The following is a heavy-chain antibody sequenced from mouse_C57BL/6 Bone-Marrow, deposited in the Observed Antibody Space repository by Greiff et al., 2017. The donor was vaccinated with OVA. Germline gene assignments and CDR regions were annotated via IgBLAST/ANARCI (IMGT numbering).Heavy chain of an antibody. V-gene: IGHV5-6*01. J-gene: IGHJ4*01. Sequence: VQLKESGGDLVKPGGSLKLSCAASGFTFSSYGMSWVRQTPDKRLEWVATISSGGSYTYYPDSVKGRFTISRDNAKNTLYLQMSSLKSEDTAMYYCARVLLRFLHYYAMDYWGQGTSVTVSS. CDR2: ISSGGSYT. CDR3: ARVLLRFLHYYAMDY. D-gene: IGHD1-1*01. CDR1: GFTFSSYG.